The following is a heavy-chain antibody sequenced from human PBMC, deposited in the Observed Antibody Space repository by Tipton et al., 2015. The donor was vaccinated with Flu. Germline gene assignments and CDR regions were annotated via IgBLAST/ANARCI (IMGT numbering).Heavy chain of an antibody. CDR2: IYTSGTS. J-gene: IGHJ3*02. CDR1: GGSMSSFY. CDR3: ARALNSGREYAFDI. D-gene: IGHD6-19*01. Sequence: TLSLTCTASGGSMSSFYWSWIRQPAGKGLEFIGRIYTSGTSNYNPSLKSRVTMSEDTSKNQFSLKLTSVTAADTAVYYCARALNSGREYAFDIWGQGAVVTVSS. V-gene: IGHV4-4*07.